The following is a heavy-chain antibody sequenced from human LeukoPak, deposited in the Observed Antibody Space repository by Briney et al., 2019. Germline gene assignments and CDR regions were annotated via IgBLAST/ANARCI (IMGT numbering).Heavy chain of an antibody. CDR1: GGSISSYY. D-gene: IGHD3-22*01. CDR3: ARFNYYDSSGYH. V-gene: IGHV4-59*08. J-gene: IGHJ4*02. CDR2: ISYSGST. Sequence: SETLSLTCTVSGGSISSYYWSWIRQPPGKGLEWIGYISYSGSTNYNPSLKSRVTISVDTSKNQFSLKLSSVTAADTAVYYCARFNYYDSSGYHWGQGTLVTVSS.